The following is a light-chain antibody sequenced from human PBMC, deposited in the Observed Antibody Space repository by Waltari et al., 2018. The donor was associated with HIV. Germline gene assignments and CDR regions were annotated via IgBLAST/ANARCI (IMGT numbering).Light chain of an antibody. J-gene: IGKJ2*01. Sequence: AIQLTQSPSSLSASVGDRVTITCRASQGLRNAVAWYQQKPGRPPKLLIYDASTVEGGVPSRFSGSMSETDFNLTNSNLQPEDSATYYCQQLRSYPRTFGQGATLEIK. CDR2: DAS. CDR1: QGLRNA. V-gene: IGKV1-13*02. CDR3: QQLRSYPRT.